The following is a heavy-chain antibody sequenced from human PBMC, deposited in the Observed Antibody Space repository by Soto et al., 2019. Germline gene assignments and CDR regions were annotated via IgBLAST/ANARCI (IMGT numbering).Heavy chain of an antibody. Sequence: QLQLQESGSGLVKPSQTLSLTCAVSGGSISRGGYSWSWIRQPPGKGLEWIGYIYHSGSTYYNPSLKSRVTISVDRSKNQFSLKLSSVTAADTAVYYCAGAIAARPLGYWGQGTLVTVSS. V-gene: IGHV4-30-2*01. J-gene: IGHJ4*02. CDR3: AGAIAARPLGY. CDR2: IYHSGST. D-gene: IGHD6-6*01. CDR1: GGSISRGGYS.